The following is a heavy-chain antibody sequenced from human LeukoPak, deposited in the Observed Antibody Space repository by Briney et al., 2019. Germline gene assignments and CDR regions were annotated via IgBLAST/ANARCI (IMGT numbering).Heavy chain of an antibody. J-gene: IGHJ5*02. D-gene: IGHD6-19*01. V-gene: IGHV3-20*04. CDR1: GFTFDDYG. Sequence: GGSLRLSCAASGFTFDDYGMSWVRRAPGKGLEWVSGINWNGGSTGYADSVRGRFTIPRDNAKNSLYLQMNSLRAEDTALYYCARNLHSSGWYYWFDPWGQGTLVTVSS. CDR2: INWNGGST. CDR3: ARNLHSSGWYYWFDP.